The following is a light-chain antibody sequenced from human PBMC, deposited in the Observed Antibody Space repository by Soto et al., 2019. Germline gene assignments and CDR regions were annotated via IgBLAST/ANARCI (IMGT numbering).Light chain of an antibody. V-gene: IGKV1-17*01. CDR3: LQHNTYPLT. J-gene: IGKJ4*01. Sequence: DIQMTQSPSSLSASVGDRVTITCRESQGISNDLGWYQQKPGKAPKRLIYAASSLQSGVPSRFSGSGFGTEFTPKISSLQPEDFASYYCLQHNTYPLTFGGGTKVEI. CDR2: AAS. CDR1: QGISND.